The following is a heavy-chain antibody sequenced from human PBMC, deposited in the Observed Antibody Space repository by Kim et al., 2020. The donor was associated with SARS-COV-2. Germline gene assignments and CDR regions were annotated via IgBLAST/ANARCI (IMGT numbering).Heavy chain of an antibody. J-gene: IGHJ4*02. Sequence: SRVTISVDTAKNQFSLKLSSVTAADTAVYYCARRRLTYYYDSSGYGYFDYWGQGTLVTVSS. CDR3: ARRRLTYYYDSSGYGYFDY. D-gene: IGHD3-22*01. V-gene: IGHV4-59*08.